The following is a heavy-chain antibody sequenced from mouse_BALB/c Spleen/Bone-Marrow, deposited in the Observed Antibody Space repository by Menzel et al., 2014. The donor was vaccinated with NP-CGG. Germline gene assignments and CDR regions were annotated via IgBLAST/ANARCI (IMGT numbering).Heavy chain of an antibody. Sequence: QVQLQQPGAELVRPGTSVKVSCKASGYALTNYLIEWVKQRPGQGLEWIGVINPGSGGTNYNEKFKAKATLTADKSSSTAYMQLSSLTSDDSAVYFCARCLTGTSAMDYWGQGTSVTVSS. J-gene: IGHJ4*01. CDR2: INPGSGGT. D-gene: IGHD4-1*01. CDR3: ARCLTGTSAMDY. V-gene: IGHV1-54*01. CDR1: GYALTNYL.